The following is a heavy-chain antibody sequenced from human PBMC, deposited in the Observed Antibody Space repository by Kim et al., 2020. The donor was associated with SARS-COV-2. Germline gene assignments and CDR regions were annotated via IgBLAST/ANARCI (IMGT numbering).Heavy chain of an antibody. CDR1: GFTFSSYS. J-gene: IGHJ4*02. CDR2: ISSSSSYI. D-gene: IGHD2-21*01. CDR3: ASPGWICGGDCFGY. Sequence: GGSLRLSCAASGFTFSSYSMNWVRQAPGKGLEWVSSISSSSSYIYYADSVKGRFTISRDNAKNSLYLQMNSLRAEDTAVYYCASPGWICGGDCFGYWGQGTLVTVSS. V-gene: IGHV3-21*01.